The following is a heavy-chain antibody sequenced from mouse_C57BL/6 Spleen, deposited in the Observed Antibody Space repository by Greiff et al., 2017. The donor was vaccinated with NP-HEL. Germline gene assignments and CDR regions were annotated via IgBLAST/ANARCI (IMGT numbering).Heavy chain of an antibody. Sequence: VQLQQSGAELVKPGASVKLSCKASGYTFTSYWMHWVKQRPGQGLEWIGMIHPNSGSTNYNEKFKSKATLTVDKSSSTAYMQLSSLTSEDSAVYYCARPHYYGSSYGYFDVWGTGTTVTVSS. CDR1: GYTFTSYW. V-gene: IGHV1-64*01. J-gene: IGHJ1*03. CDR2: IHPNSGST. CDR3: ARPHYYGSSYGYFDV. D-gene: IGHD1-1*01.